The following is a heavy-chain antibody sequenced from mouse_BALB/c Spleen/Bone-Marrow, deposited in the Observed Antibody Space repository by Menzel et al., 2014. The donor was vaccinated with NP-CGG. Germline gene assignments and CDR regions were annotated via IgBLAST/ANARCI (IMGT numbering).Heavy chain of an antibody. CDR1: GFTFNTYA. CDR2: IRSKSNNYAT. J-gene: IGHJ3*01. D-gene: IGHD2-4*01. Sequence: EVQRVESGGGLVQPKGSLKLPCAASGFTFNTYAMNWVRQAPGKGLEWVARIRSKSNNYATYYADSVKDRFTISRDDSQSTLYLQMNNLKTEDTAMYYCVRQNYDYAWFAYWGQGTLVTVSA. CDR3: VRQNYDYAWFAY. V-gene: IGHV10-1*02.